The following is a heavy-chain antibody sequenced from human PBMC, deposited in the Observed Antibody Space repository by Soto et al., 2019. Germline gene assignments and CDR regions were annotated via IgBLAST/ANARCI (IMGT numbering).Heavy chain of an antibody. CDR1: GFTFSNYG. J-gene: IGHJ4*02. V-gene: IGHV3-30*18. D-gene: IGHD3-22*01. CDR2: ISYDGSNK. CDR3: AKDVGYHDTTGYGDH. Sequence: GGSLRLSCAASGFTFSNYGIHWVRQAPGKGLEWVAVISYDGSNKYYADSVEGRFTISRDNSKNTLYLQMNSLSTDDTAVYYCAKDVGYHDTTGYGDHWGQGTLVTVSS.